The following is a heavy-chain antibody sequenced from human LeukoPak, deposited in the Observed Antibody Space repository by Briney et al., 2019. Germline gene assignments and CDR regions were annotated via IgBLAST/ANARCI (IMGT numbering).Heavy chain of an antibody. CDR2: ISSSGDTI. CDR1: GFTFSIYS. J-gene: IGHJ4*02. V-gene: IGHV3-48*01. CDR3: ARDGFLGSPFDS. Sequence: GGSLRLSCAASGFTFSIYSMNWVRQAPGKGLEWVSYISSSGDTIYSGDSVKGRFPISRDNAKNSLYLQMNSLRAEDTAMYYWARDGFLGSPFDSWGQGTLVTVSS. D-gene: IGHD7-27*01.